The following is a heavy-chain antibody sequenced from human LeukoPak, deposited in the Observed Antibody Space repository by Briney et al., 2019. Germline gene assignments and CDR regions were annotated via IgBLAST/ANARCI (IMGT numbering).Heavy chain of an antibody. J-gene: IGHJ5*02. CDR1: GYTFTSYY. Sequence: ASVKVSCKASGYTFTSYYMHWVRQAPGQGLEWMGIINPSGGSTSYAQKFQGRVTMTRDTSTSTVYMELSSLRSEDTAVYYCARDPSRFLEWLSGWFDPWGQGTLVTVSS. CDR3: ARDPSRFLEWLSGWFDP. D-gene: IGHD3-3*01. CDR2: INPSGGST. V-gene: IGHV1-46*03.